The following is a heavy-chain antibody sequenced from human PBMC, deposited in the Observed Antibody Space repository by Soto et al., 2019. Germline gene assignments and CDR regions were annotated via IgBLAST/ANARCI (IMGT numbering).Heavy chain of an antibody. D-gene: IGHD3-3*01. CDR3: AKGSWAIFGVPAGEYYAMDV. Sequence: EVQLLESGGAPVQSGGSLRLSCVASGFTFENYAMSWVRQAPGKGLEWVSAISGSGGTTYYSDSVKGRFTISRDNSKNTVYLQMNDLRVEDAAEYFCAKGSWAIFGVPAGEYYAMDVWGQGTTVTVSS. V-gene: IGHV3-23*01. CDR1: GFTFENYA. J-gene: IGHJ6*02. CDR2: ISGSGGTT.